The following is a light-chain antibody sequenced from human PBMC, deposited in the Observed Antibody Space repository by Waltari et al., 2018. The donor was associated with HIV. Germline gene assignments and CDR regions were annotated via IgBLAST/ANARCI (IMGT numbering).Light chain of an antibody. Sequence: DIVMTQSPDSLAVSLGEKATIKCKSSHSVLYSCNNKNYLTWYQQKPGQPPKLVIYWASTRESGVPDRFSGSGSGTDFTLTISSLQAEDVAVYYCQQYYTTPRTFGQGTKVEI. V-gene: IGKV4-1*01. CDR2: WAS. CDR1: HSVLYSCNNKNY. CDR3: QQYYTTPRT. J-gene: IGKJ1*01.